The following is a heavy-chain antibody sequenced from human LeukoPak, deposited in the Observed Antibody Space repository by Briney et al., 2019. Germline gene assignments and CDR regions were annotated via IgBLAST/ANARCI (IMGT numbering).Heavy chain of an antibody. J-gene: IGHJ3*02. V-gene: IGHV3-21*01. CDR3: ARAIPDDDAFDI. CDR2: ISSSSSYI. Sequence: PGGSLRLSCAASGFTFSNYNMNWVRQAPGKGLEWVSSISSSSSYIYYADSVKGRFTISRDNAKNSLYLQMNSLRAEDTAVYYCARAIPDDDAFDIWGQGTMVTVSS. CDR1: GFTFSNYN.